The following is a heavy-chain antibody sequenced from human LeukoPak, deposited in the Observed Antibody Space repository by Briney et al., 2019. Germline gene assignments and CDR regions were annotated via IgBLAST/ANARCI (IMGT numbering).Heavy chain of an antibody. Sequence: ASVKVSCKASGGTFSSYAIGWVRPAPGQGLEWMGGIIPIFGTANYARKFQGRVTITVDESTSTAYMELSSLRSEDTAVYYCARVQRDIVVVVASTAPYYYYGMDVWGQGTTVTVPS. CDR3: ARVQRDIVVVVASTAPYYYYGMDV. CDR1: GGTFSSYA. V-gene: IGHV1-69*13. CDR2: IIPIFGTA. D-gene: IGHD2-15*01. J-gene: IGHJ6*02.